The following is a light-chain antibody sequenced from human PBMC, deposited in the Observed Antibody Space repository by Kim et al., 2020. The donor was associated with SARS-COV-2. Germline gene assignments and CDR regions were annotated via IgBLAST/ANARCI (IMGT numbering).Light chain of an antibody. V-gene: IGKV1-5*01. J-gene: IGKJ2*01. CDR1: QSISNW. CDR3: QQYNSYPYI. CDR2: EAS. Sequence: DIQMTQSPSTLSASVGDRVTITCRASQSISNWLAWYQQKPGKAPKLLIYEASILQKGVPSRFSGSDSGTHFTLTISSLQSDDSAIYYCQQYNSYPYIFGQGTKVDIK.